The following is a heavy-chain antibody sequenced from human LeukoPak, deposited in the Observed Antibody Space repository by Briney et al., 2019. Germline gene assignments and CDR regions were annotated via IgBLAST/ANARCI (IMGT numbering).Heavy chain of an antibody. D-gene: IGHD5-18*01. CDR2: IYPGDSDT. Sequence: GESLKISCNGCCFIFNSYWISVLRQMPGKGLELTGIIYPGDSDTRYTPSFQGQVTISADNSNNTAYRQWNSLRTEDTVVNTCAKRTPDTAMGYFFDYWGQGTLVTVSS. V-gene: IGHV5-51*01. J-gene: IGHJ4*02. CDR3: AKRTPDTAMGYFFDY. CDR1: CFIFNSYW.